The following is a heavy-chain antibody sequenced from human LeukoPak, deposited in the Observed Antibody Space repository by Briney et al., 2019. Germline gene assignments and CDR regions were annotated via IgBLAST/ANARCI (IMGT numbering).Heavy chain of an antibody. J-gene: IGHJ4*02. CDR1: GYTFTSYA. V-gene: IGHV1-69*05. CDR3: ARGYPPGGLDY. D-gene: IGHD3-16*01. CDR2: IIPIFGTA. Sequence: ASVKVPCKASGYTFTSYAISWVRQAPGQGLEWMGGIIPIFGTANYAQKFQGRVTITTDESTSTAYMELSSLRSEDTAVYYCARGYPPGGLDYWGQGTLVTVSS.